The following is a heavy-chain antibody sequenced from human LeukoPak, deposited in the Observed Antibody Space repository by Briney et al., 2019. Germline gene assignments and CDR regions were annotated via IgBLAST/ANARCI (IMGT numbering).Heavy chain of an antibody. Sequence: GGSLRLSCAASGFTFSSHWMSWVRQAPGKGLEWVANIKEDGSEIYYVDSVKGRFSISRDNAKNSLYLQMNSLRAEDTAVYYCTRRGYGYWGQGTLVTVSS. CDR3: TRRGYGY. V-gene: IGHV3-7*01. CDR1: GFTFSSHW. J-gene: IGHJ4*02. D-gene: IGHD5-18*01. CDR2: IKEDGSEI.